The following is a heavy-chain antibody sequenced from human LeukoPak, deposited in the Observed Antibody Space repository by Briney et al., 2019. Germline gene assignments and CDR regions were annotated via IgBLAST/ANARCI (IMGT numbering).Heavy chain of an antibody. CDR2: MTSTNNI. D-gene: IGHD3-3*01. Sequence: GRSLRLSCAASGFTFSSHSINWVRQAPGKGLEWIATMTSTNNIYYADSVKGRFTISRDNAENSVYLQMNSLRDEDTAVYSCARAQTLFWEFDGFDIWGRGTKVTVSS. CDR1: GFTFSSHS. V-gene: IGHV3-69-1*01. J-gene: IGHJ3*02. CDR3: ARAQTLFWEFDGFDI.